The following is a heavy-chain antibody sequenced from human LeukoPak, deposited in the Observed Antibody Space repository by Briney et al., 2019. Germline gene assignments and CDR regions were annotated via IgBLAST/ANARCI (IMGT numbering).Heavy chain of an antibody. D-gene: IGHD2-15*01. CDR2: IYTSGST. J-gene: IGHJ4*02. CDR3: ARDRVVVAATYFDY. CDR1: GGSISSYY. Sequence: PSETLSPTCTVSGGSISSYYWSWIRQPAGKGLEWIGRIYTSGSTNYNPSLKSRVTMSVDTSKNQFSLKLSSVTAADTAVYYCARDRVVVAATYFDYWGQGTLVTVSS. V-gene: IGHV4-4*07.